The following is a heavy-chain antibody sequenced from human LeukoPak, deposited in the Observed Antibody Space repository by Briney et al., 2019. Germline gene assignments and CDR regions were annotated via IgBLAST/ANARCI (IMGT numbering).Heavy chain of an antibody. CDR2: INGDGSST. J-gene: IGHJ4*02. CDR3: ATGSGSYYDS. D-gene: IGHD6-19*01. CDR1: GFIFSTYW. Sequence: GGSLRLSCAASGFIFSTYWMHWVRQAPGKGLVWVSRINGDGSSTIYADPVRGRFTISRDNAKNMVYLQMNSLTAEDTAVYYCATGSGSYYDSWGQGTRVTVSS. V-gene: IGHV3-74*01.